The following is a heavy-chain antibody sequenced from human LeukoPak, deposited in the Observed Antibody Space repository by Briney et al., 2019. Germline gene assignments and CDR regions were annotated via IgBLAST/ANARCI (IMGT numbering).Heavy chain of an antibody. CDR3: ARDSNWAFDS. Sequence: ASVKVSCKASGYRVSSNHMHWVRQAPGQGLEWMGIIKSGGGGTTYAQKFQGRIALTRDTSTTTFYMDLNNLRFEDTAVYYCARDSNWAFDSWGQGPLVTVSS. J-gene: IGHJ4*02. CDR1: GYRVSSNH. V-gene: IGHV1-46*01. CDR2: IKSGGGGT. D-gene: IGHD1-1*01.